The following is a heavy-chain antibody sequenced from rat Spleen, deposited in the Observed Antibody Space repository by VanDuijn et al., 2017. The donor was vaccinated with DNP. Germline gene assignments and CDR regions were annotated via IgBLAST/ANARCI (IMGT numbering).Heavy chain of an antibody. Sequence: EVQLQASGPGLVKPSQSLSLTCSVTGYPITSNYWGWIRKFPGNKMEWIGHISNSGTTTYNPSLKSRISITRDTSRNHFFLQLNSVTTEDTATYYCARLEFGGYTYYFDYWGQGVMVTVSS. CDR2: ISNSGTT. V-gene: IGHV3-1*01. CDR3: ARLEFGGYTYYFDY. J-gene: IGHJ2*01. CDR1: GYPITSNY. D-gene: IGHD1-11*01.